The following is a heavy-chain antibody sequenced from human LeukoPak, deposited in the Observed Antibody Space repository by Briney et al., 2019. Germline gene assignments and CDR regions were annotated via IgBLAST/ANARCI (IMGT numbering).Heavy chain of an antibody. J-gene: IGHJ6*02. D-gene: IGHD3-9*01. Sequence: RTGGSLRLSCAGSGFTFRNPWMSWVRQAPGKGLEWVGRIKSKTDGETTDYAAPVKGRFTISRDDSKSTLYLQMNSLKTEDTAVYYCTTDRHYDILTGDNYGMDVWGQGTTVTVSS. CDR1: GFTFRNPW. CDR2: IKSKTDGETT. V-gene: IGHV3-15*01. CDR3: TTDRHYDILTGDNYGMDV.